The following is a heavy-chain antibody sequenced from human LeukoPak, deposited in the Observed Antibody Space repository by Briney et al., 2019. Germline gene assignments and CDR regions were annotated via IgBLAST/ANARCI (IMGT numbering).Heavy chain of an antibody. CDR2: IYSGGGT. CDR3: ARSGDYYYYYGMDV. V-gene: IGHV3-66*01. J-gene: IGHJ6*02. Sequence: PGGSLRLSCAASGFTVSSNYMSWVRQAPGKGLEWVSVIYSGGGTYYADSVKGRFTISRDNSKNTLYLQMNSLRAEDTAVYYCARSGDYYYYYGMDVWGQGTTVTVSS. D-gene: IGHD7-27*01. CDR1: GFTVSSNY.